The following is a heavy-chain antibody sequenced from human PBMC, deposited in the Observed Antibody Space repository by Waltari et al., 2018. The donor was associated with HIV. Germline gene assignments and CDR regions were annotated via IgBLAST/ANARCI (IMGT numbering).Heavy chain of an antibody. Sequence: EVQLVETGGALVKPGGSLRVSCVASGFTFRKYWMTWVRPAPGKGLEWVANIKQDGNEKNYLDSVKGRFTISRDNAKNSLYLQMNNLRDEDSATYYCARAYSGTYRIGDYWGQGTLVTVSS. CDR3: ARAYSGTYRIGDY. J-gene: IGHJ4*02. V-gene: IGHV3-7*01. CDR1: GFTFRKYW. D-gene: IGHD1-26*01. CDR2: IKQDGNEK.